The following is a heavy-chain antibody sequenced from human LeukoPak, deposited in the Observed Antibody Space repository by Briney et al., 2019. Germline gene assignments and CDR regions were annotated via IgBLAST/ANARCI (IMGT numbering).Heavy chain of an antibody. CDR2: IYTSGST. V-gene: IGHV4-61*02. D-gene: IGHD4-17*01. CDR1: GGSISSGSYY. Sequence: SETLSLTCTVSGGSISSGSYYWSWIRQPAGKGLECIGRIYTSGSTNYNPSLKSRVTISVDTSKNQFSLKLSSVTAAYAAVFYCAARGDYFMGRDYWGQGTLVTVSS. CDR3: AARGDYFMGRDY. J-gene: IGHJ4*02.